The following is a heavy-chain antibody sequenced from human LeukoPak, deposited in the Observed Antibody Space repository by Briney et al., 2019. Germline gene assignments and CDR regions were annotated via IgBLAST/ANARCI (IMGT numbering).Heavy chain of an antibody. CDR3: ASLRITMVRGVIGVTGFFDY. CDR2: IYYSGST. CDR1: GGSISSSSYY. V-gene: IGHV4-39*01. D-gene: IGHD3-10*01. Sequence: SETLSLTCTVSGGSISSSSYYRGWIRQPPGKGLEWIGSIYYSGSTYYNPSLKSRVTISVDTSKNQFSLKLSSVTAADTAVYYCASLRITMVRGVIGVTGFFDYWGQGTLVTVSS. J-gene: IGHJ4*02.